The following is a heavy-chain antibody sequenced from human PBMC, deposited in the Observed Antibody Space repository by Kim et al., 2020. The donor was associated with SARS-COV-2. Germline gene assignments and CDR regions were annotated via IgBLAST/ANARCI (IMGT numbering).Heavy chain of an antibody. CDR2: ISYTGNT. J-gene: IGHJ3*02. CDR3: ARSIASSPRDAFDI. Sequence: SETLSLTCTVSGGSISTYYWNWIRQPPGKGLEWIGYISYTGNTNYNPSLKSRVTISIDTPVNQFSLKLTSVTAADTAVYYCARSIASSPRDAFDIWGQGTLVTVSS. CDR1: GGSISTYY. V-gene: IGHV4-59*01.